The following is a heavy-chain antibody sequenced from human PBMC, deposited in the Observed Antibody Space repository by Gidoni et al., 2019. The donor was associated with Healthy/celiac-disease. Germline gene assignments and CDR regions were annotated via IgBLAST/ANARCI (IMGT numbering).Heavy chain of an antibody. CDR3: ARPRPAHFFDI. D-gene: IGHD3-3*02. V-gene: IGHV4-34*01. J-gene: IGHJ3*02. CDR1: GGSFIGYY. Sequence: QVQLQQWGAGMLKPSETMSLTCAVYGGSFIGYYWGWIRKPPGKGLEWIGEINHSGSTTYNPSLQSRVTISVDTSNTQFSLKLSSVTAADTAVYYCARPRPAHFFDIWGQGTMVTVSS. CDR2: INHSGST.